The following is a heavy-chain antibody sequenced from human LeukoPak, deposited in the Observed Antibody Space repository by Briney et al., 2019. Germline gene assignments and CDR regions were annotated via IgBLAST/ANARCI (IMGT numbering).Heavy chain of an antibody. CDR3: ARGPYCSGGSCYSYYYMDV. V-gene: IGHV4-38-2*02. CDR2: IYHSGST. D-gene: IGHD2-15*01. CDR1: GYSISSGYD. Sequence: SETLSLTCTVSGYSISSGYDWGWIRQPPGKGLEWIGNIYHSGSTYYNPSLKSRVTVSVDTSKNQFSLKLSSVTAADTAVYYCARGPYCSGGSCYSYYYMDVWGKGTTVTVSS. J-gene: IGHJ6*03.